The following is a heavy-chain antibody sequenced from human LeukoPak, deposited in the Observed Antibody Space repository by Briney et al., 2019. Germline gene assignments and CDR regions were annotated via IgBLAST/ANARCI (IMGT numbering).Heavy chain of an antibody. D-gene: IGHD1/OR15-1a*01. V-gene: IGHV4-30-2*01. J-gene: IGHJ4*02. CDR1: GGSISSGGYY. Sequence: SETLSLTCTVSGGSISSGGYYWSWIRQPPGKGLEWIGYIYHSGSTSYNTSLKSRVTISVDSSKNQFSLKVSSVTAADTAVYLCARMVEQSWNELDYWGQGTLVTVSS. CDR3: ARMVEQSWNELDY. CDR2: IYHSGST.